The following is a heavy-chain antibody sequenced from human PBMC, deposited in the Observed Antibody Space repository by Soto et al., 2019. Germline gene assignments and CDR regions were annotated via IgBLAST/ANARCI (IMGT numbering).Heavy chain of an antibody. CDR2: IYYRGST. V-gene: IGHV4-59*08. CDR1: GGSISSYY. Sequence: PSETLSLTCTVSGGSISSYYWSWIRQPPGKGLEWIEYIYYRGSTNYNPSLKSRVNISVDTYKNQFSLKLISMSAADTAVYYCARHNYGSGSTYFDYWGQGTLVTVSS. D-gene: IGHD3-10*01. J-gene: IGHJ4*02. CDR3: ARHNYGSGSTYFDY.